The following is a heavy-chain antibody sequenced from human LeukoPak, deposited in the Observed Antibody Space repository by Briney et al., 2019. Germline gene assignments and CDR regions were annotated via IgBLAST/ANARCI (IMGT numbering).Heavy chain of an antibody. CDR1: GYSISSGYY. CDR2: IYLSGNT. J-gene: IGHJ4*02. CDR3: AKDFLNDSSGYLNY. D-gene: IGHD3-22*01. V-gene: IGHV4-38-2*02. Sequence: SETLSLTCAVSGYSISSGYYWGWIRQPPGKGLEWIGSIYLSGNTYYNPSLKSRVTISVDTSKNQFSLKLSSVTAADTAVYYCAKDFLNDSSGYLNYWGQGTLVTVSS.